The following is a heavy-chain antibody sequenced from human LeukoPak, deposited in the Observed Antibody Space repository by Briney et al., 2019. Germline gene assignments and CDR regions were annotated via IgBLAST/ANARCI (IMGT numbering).Heavy chain of an antibody. V-gene: IGHV3-30-3*01. CDR1: GFTFSSYA. J-gene: IGHJ4*02. CDR2: ISYDGSNK. Sequence: PGGSLRLSCAASGFTFSSYAMHWVRQAPGKGLEWVAVISYDGSNKYYADSVKGRFTISRDNSKNTLYLQMNSLRAEDTAVYYCARPYFGYSGGWYDYWGQGTLVTVSS. CDR3: ARPYFGYSGGWYDY. D-gene: IGHD6-19*01.